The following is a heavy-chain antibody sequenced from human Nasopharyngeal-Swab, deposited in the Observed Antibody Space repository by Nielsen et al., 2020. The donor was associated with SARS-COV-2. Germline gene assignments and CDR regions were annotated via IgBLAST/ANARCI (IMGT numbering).Heavy chain of an antibody. V-gene: IGHV3-15*01. Sequence: GESLKISCAASGFTFSNAWMSWVRQAPGKGLEWVGRIKSKTDDGTTDYAAPVKGRFTISRDDSKNTLYLQMNSLKTEDTAVYYCTTDPLGYCTNGVCYTTDYWGQGTLVTVSS. D-gene: IGHD2-8*01. CDR1: GFTFSNAW. CDR3: TTDPLGYCTNGVCYTTDY. J-gene: IGHJ4*02. CDR2: IKSKTDDGTT.